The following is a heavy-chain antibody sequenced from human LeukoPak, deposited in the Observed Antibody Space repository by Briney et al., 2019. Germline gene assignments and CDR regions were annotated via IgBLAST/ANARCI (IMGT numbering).Heavy chain of an antibody. J-gene: IGHJ6*02. D-gene: IGHD1-26*01. V-gene: IGHV3-23*01. CDR1: GFTFSSYA. Sequence: GGSLRLSCAASGFTFSSYAMSWVRQAPGKGLEWVSAISGSGGSTYYADSVKGRFTISRDNSKNTLYLQMNSLRAEDTAIYYCAKEEDSGSYRPRGAMDLWGQGTTVTVSS. CDR3: AKEEDSGSYRPRGAMDL. CDR2: ISGSGGST.